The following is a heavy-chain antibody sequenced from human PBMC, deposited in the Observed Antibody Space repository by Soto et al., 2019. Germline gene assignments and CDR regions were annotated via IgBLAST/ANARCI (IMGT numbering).Heavy chain of an antibody. CDR3: EGDHGNYGTFDQ. CDR1: GDISPRYG. D-gene: IGHD4-17*01. Sequence: QVQLVQSGPEVKKPGALVKVSCKASGDISPRYGISWVRQAPGQGLDWLGWINCYNGVTNYAQSLQGRVTLTTDSSTSTAYMEVRSLRFDDTAVYYCEGDHGNYGTFDQWGQGTLVTVSS. CDR2: INCYNGVT. V-gene: IGHV1-18*01. J-gene: IGHJ4*02.